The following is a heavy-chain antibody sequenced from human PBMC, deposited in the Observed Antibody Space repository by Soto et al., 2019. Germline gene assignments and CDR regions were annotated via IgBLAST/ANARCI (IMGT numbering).Heavy chain of an antibody. CDR2: IYYSGST. J-gene: IGHJ4*02. V-gene: IGHV4-59*01. Sequence: QVQLQESGPGLVKPSETLSLTCTVSNDSISTYYWTWIRQPPGKGLEWIGFIYYSGSTNYNPSLHSRVTISVDTSKNQFSLKMNSVTXXXXXXXXXXXXXXXXXXXXYXGQGTLVTVSS. CDR1: NDSISTYY. CDR3: XXXXXXXXXXXY.